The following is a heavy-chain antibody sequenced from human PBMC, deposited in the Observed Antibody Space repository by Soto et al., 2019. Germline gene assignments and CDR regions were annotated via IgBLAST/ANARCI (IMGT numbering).Heavy chain of an antibody. CDR3: ARVATITLSSWWFDP. Sequence: SETLSLTCTVSGGSISSGGYYWSWIRQHPGKGLEWIGYIYYSGSTYYNPSLKSRVTISVDTSKNQFSLKLSSVTAADTAVYYCARVATITLSSWWFDPWGQGTLVTVSS. CDR1: GGSISSGGYY. D-gene: IGHD3-16*02. J-gene: IGHJ5*02. CDR2: IYYSGST. V-gene: IGHV4-30-4*08.